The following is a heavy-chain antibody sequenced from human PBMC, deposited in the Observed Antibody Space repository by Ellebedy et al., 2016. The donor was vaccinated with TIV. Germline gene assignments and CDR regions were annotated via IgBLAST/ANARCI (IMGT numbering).Heavy chain of an antibody. CDR1: GGSISSYY. CDR2: IYYSGST. CDR3: ARLTGTSR. D-gene: IGHD1-1*01. J-gene: IGHJ4*02. V-gene: IGHV4-59*05. Sequence: MPSETLSLTCTVSGGSISSYYWSWIRQPPGKGLEWIGSIYYSGSTYYNPSLKSRVTISVDTSKNQFSLKLSSVTAADTAVYYCARLTGTSRWGQGTLVTVSS.